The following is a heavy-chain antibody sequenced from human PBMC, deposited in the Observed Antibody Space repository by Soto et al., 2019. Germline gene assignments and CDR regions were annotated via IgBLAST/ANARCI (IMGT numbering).Heavy chain of an antibody. J-gene: IGHJ4*02. CDR2: IYYSGST. Sequence: SETLSLTCTVSGGSVSSSTYYWGWIRQPPGKGLEWIGSIYYSGSTYYNPSLKSRVTISVDTSKNQFSLKLSSVTAADTAVYYFARHWAAPGAYFAYWGQGTLVTVSS. D-gene: IGHD6-6*01. CDR3: ARHWAAPGAYFAY. CDR1: GGSVSSSTYY. V-gene: IGHV4-39*01.